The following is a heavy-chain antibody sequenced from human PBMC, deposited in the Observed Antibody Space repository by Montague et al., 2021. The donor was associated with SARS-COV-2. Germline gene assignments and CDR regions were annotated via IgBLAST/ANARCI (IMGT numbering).Heavy chain of an antibody. CDR3: ANEEVPNDY. CDR2: ISISGDKT. Sequence: SLRLSCAVSGFTFSKHAMSWVRQAPGKGLEWVSGISISGDKTYYADSVKGRFTISRDNSRNTVYLQLNTLRAEDTATYYCANEEVPNDYWGWGTLVTVSS. V-gene: IGHV3-23*01. J-gene: IGHJ4*02. CDR1: GFTFSKHA.